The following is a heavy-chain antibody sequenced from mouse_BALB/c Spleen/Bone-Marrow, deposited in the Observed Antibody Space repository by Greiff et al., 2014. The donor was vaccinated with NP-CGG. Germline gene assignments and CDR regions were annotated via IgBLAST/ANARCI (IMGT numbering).Heavy chain of an antibody. CDR2: ILPGSGST. CDR1: GYTFSSYW. CDR3: AREDGNHVGFAY. Sequence: VQLQQSGAELMKPGASVKISCKGTGYTFSSYWIEWVKQRPGHGLEWIGEILPGSGSTNYNEKFKGKATFTADTSSNTAYMQLSSLTSEDSAVYYCAREDGNHVGFAYWGQGTLVTVSA. V-gene: IGHV1-9*01. D-gene: IGHD2-1*01. J-gene: IGHJ3*01.